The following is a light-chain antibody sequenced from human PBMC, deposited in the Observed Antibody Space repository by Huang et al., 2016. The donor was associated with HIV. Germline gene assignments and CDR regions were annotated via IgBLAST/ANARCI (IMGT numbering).Light chain of an antibody. CDR2: WAA. CDR1: RSILYNSNNKNY. J-gene: IGKJ3*01. Sequence: DIVLTQSPDSLAVSLGERATINCSSSRSILYNSNNKNYLAWHQQKPGPSPKLLIYWAATRESGGPDRFSGSGSETDFTLTISSLQAEDVAVYFCQQYYTTPGTFGPGTTVHIK. CDR3: QQYYTTPGT. V-gene: IGKV4-1*01.